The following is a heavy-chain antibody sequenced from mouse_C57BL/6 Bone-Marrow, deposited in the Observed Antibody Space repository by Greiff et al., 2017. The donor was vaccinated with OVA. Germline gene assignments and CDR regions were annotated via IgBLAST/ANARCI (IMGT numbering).Heavy chain of an antibody. CDR3: LAYYSAWFAY. CDR2: IHPSDSGT. J-gene: IGHJ3*01. CDR1: GYTFTSYW. Sequence: QVQLQQPGAELVKPGASVKVSCKASGYTFTSYWMHWVKQRPGQGLEWIGMIHPSDSGTNYNQKFKGKATLTVDKSSSTAYMQLSSLTSEDSAVYYSLAYYSAWFAYWGQGTLVTVSA. V-gene: IGHV1-74*01. D-gene: IGHD2-12*01.